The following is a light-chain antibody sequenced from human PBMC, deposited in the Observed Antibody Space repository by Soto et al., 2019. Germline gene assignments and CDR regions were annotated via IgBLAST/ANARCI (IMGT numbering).Light chain of an antibody. CDR2: GAS. Sequence: ENVLTQFPGTLSLSPGESATLSCRASQSVSSNYLAWYQQKPGQAPRLLIYGASSRAAGIPDRFRGSGSGTDFTLTISRLEPEDFAVYYCQHFGSSPPWPFGQGTKVEMK. CDR1: QSVSSNY. V-gene: IGKV3-20*01. CDR3: QHFGSSPPWP. J-gene: IGKJ1*01.